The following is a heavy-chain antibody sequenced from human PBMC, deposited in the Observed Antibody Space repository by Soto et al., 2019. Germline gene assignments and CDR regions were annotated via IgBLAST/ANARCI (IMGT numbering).Heavy chain of an antibody. J-gene: IGHJ6*03. Sequence: SXTLSLTCVMSGDSVSRNSVAWKWIRQSPSRGLEWLGRTYYRTRWYYDYAVSVRSRITVNPDTSKNQFSLQLTSVTPEDTAVYYCAGTTSHYSYYMDVWGKGTTVTXSS. CDR1: GDSVSRNSVA. CDR3: AGTTSHYSYYMDV. V-gene: IGHV6-1*01. CDR2: TYYRTRWYY. D-gene: IGHD1-7*01.